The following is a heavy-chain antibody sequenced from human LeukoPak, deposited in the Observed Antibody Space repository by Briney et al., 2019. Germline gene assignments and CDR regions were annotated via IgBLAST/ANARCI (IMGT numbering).Heavy chain of an antibody. CDR1: GYTFTSYD. D-gene: IGHD3-22*01. CDR2: MNPNSGNT. V-gene: IGHV1-8*01. Sequence: ASVKVSCKASGYTFTSYDINWVRQATGQGLEWMGWMNPNSGNTGYAQKFQGRVTMTRNTSISTAYMELSRLRSEDTAVYYCARGQDSSGYYYVYYYYYGMDVWGQGTTVTVSS. J-gene: IGHJ6*02. CDR3: ARGQDSSGYYYVYYYYYGMDV.